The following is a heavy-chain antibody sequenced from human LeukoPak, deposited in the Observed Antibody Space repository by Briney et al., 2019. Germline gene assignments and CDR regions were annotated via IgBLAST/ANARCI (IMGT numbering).Heavy chain of an antibody. Sequence: GGSLRLSCAASGFTVRNSYMTWVRQAPGKGLEWVSFIYPAGTTSYADSVKGRFTISGDSSKNTLHLQMNSLRADDTAVYYCAREQTYWFGPWGQGSLVTVSS. CDR2: IYPAGTT. CDR3: AREQTYWFGP. V-gene: IGHV3-53*01. CDR1: GFTVRNSY. J-gene: IGHJ5*02.